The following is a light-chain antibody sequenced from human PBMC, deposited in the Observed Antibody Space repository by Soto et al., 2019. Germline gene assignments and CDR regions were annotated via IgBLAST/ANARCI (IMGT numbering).Light chain of an antibody. CDR2: GAS. V-gene: IGKV4-1*01. J-gene: IGKJ1*01. CDR3: QQYYTIPWT. CDR1: QTLLYSSSKKNY. Sequence: DSVMTQSPDSLAVSLGERATINCKSSQTLLYSSSKKNYFAWYQHKPRQPPNLLIYGASTRESGVPDRFSGSGSETDFTLTISSLQAEDVAVYYCQQYYTIPWTFGQGTRVEIK.